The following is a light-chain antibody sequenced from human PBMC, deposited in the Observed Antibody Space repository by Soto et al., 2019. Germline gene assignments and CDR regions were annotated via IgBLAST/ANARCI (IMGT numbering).Light chain of an antibody. CDR1: SSNIGSNY. J-gene: IGLJ2*01. Sequence: QSVLTQPPSASGTPGRRVTISCSGSSSNIGSNYVYWYQQLPGTAPKLLIYRNNQRPSGVPDRFSGSKSGTSASLAISGLRSEDEADYYCAAWDDSLRGVFGGGTKVTVL. CDR3: AAWDDSLRGV. V-gene: IGLV1-47*01. CDR2: RNN.